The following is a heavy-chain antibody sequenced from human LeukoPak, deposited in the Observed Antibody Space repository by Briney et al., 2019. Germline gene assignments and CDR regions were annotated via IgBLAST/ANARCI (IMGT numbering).Heavy chain of an antibody. V-gene: IGHV3-21*01. CDR2: ISSSSSYI. CDR3: AREMVWFGESLDY. Sequence: GGSLRLSCAASGFKFSTYSMNWVRQAPGKGLEWVSSISSSSSYIYYADSVKGRFTISRDNAKNPLYLQMNSLRAEDTAVYYCAREMVWFGESLDYWGQGTLVTVSS. CDR1: GFKFSTYS. J-gene: IGHJ4*02. D-gene: IGHD3-10*01.